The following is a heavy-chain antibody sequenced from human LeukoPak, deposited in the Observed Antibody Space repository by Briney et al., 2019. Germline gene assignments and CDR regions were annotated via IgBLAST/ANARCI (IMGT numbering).Heavy chain of an antibody. V-gene: IGHV4-59*08. J-gene: IGHJ3*01. CDR1: VGSISTYY. Sequence: SETLSLTCTVSVGSISTYYWSWIRQPPGKGLEWIGNIDYSGNTNYNPSLKSRVTISVDTSKNQFSLKLTSVTAADTAVYYCGNFDFWGQGTMVIVSS. CDR3: GNFDF. CDR2: IDYSGNT.